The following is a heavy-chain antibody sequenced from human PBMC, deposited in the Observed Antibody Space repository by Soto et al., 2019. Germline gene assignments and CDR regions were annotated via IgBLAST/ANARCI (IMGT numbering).Heavy chain of an antibody. D-gene: IGHD6-13*01. CDR2: IYYSGST. V-gene: IGHV4-59*01. CDR1: GGSISSYY. J-gene: IGHJ4*02. Sequence: QVQLQESGPGLVKPSETLSLTCTVSGGSISSYYWSWIRQPPGKGLEWIGYIYYSGSTNYNPSLKSRVTISVDTSKNQFSLKLSSVTAADTAVYYCARDFSSNDYWGQGTLVTVSS. CDR3: ARDFSSNDY.